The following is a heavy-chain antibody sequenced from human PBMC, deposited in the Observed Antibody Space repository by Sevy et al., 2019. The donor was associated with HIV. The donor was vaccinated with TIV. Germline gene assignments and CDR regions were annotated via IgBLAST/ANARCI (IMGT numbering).Heavy chain of an antibody. V-gene: IGHV3-30*18. J-gene: IGHJ4*02. CDR2: ISYDGSNK. CDR3: AKDSVDFWSGFYFDY. CDR1: GFTFSSYG. D-gene: IGHD3-3*01. Sequence: GGSLRLSCAASGFTFSSYGMHWVRQAPGKGLEWVAVISYDGSNKYYADPVKGRFTISRDNSKNTLYLQMNSLRAEDTAVYYCAKDSVDFWSGFYFDYWGQGTLVTVSS.